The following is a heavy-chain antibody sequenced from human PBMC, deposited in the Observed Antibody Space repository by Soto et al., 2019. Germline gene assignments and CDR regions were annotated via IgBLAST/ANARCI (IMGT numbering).Heavy chain of an antibody. CDR2: IDPKNGGT. J-gene: IGHJ4*02. Sequence: ASVKVSCKASGYTVTDYYIHWVRQAPGQGLEWMGWIDPKNGGTIYAQKFQDRVTMTRDTSISTAYMDLSRLTSDDTALYYCARDDYGIYTYWGQGTMVTV. D-gene: IGHD1-26*01. V-gene: IGHV1-2*02. CDR1: GYTVTDYY. CDR3: ARDDYGIYTY.